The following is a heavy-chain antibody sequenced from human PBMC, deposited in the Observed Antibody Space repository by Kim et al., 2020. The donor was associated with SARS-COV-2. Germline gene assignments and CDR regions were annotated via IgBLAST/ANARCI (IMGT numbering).Heavy chain of an antibody. J-gene: IGHJ5*02. CDR3: ARLDAVATIFNWFDP. D-gene: IGHD5-12*01. CDR1: GYSFTSYW. CDR2: IYPGDSDT. V-gene: IGHV5-51*01. Sequence: GESLKISCKGSGYSFTSYWIGWVRQMPGKGLEWMGIIYPGDSDTRYSPSFQGQVTISADKSISTAYLQWSSLKASDTAMYYFARLDAVATIFNWFDPWGQGTLVTVSS.